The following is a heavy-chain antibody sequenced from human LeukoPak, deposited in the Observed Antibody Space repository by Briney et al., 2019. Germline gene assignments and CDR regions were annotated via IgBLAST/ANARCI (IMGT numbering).Heavy chain of an antibody. V-gene: IGHV4-59*08. D-gene: IGHD4-11*01. Sequence: PSETLSLTCTVSGGSIGRHYWNWIRQPPGKGLEWIGYINYSGSTDYNPSLKSRVTMSVDTSKNQFSLKLNSVTAADTAVYYCVRSPTVTTRGNFWGQGTLVTVS. J-gene: IGHJ4*02. CDR2: INYSGST. CDR3: VRSPTVTTRGNF. CDR1: GGSIGRHY.